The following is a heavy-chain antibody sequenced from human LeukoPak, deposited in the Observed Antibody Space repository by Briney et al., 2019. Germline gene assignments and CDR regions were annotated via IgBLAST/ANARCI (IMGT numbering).Heavy chain of an antibody. Sequence: GGSLRLSCAASGFSVSSNYMSWVRQAPGKGLEWVSVIYSGGDTYYADSVKGRFTISRDNSKNTLYLQMNSLRAEDTAVYYCARGEGGILATPEDYWGQGTLVTVSS. CDR2: IYSGGDT. CDR1: GFSVSSNY. CDR3: ARGEGGILATPEDY. D-gene: IGHD1-14*01. V-gene: IGHV3-53*01. J-gene: IGHJ4*02.